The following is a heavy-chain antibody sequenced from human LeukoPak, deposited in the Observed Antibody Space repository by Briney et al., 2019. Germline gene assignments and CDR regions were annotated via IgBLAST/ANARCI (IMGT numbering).Heavy chain of an antibody. J-gene: IGHJ6*03. D-gene: IGHD2-2*01. CDR3: ARDGGYCSSTSCYMDV. CDR2: INPNSGDT. V-gene: IGHV1-2*02. Sequence: ASVKVSCKASGYTFTGYFIHWVRQAPGQGLEWMGWINPNSGDTNYAQKFQGRLAMTRDTSINTAYMELSRLRSDDTAVYYCARDGGYCSSTSCYMDVWGKGTTVTVSS. CDR1: GYTFTGYF.